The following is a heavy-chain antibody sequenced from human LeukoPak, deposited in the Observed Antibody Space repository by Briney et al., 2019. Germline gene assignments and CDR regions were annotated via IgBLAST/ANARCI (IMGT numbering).Heavy chain of an antibody. J-gene: IGHJ4*02. CDR3: ARAPSGWELRY. CDR2: ISSSSSTI. D-gene: IGHD1-26*01. CDR1: GFTFSSYS. V-gene: IGHV3-48*04. Sequence: AGGSLRLSCAASGFTFSSYSMNWVRQAPGKGLEWVSYISSSSSTIYYADSVKGRFTISRDNAKNSLYLQMNSLRAEDTAVYYCARAPSGWELRYWGQGTLVTVSS.